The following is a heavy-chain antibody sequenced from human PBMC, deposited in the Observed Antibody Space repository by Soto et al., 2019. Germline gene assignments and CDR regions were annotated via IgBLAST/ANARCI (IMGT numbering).Heavy chain of an antibody. CDR1: GGSMSRYY. CDR2: IYYSGST. CDR3: ARFYRSGWYDAFDI. Sequence: SETLSLTCTVSGGSMSRYYWSSYRQPPGKGLEWIGYIYYSGSTNYNPSLKSRVTISVDTSKNQFSLKLSSVTAADTAVYYCARFYRSGWYDAFDICGQGTMVTVSS. D-gene: IGHD6-19*01. J-gene: IGHJ3*02. V-gene: IGHV4-59*08.